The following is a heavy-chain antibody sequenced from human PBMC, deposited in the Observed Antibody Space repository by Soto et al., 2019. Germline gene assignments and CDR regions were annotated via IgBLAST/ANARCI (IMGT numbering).Heavy chain of an antibody. J-gene: IGHJ4*02. Sequence: QVQLVQSGAEEKKPGASVKVSCKASGYTFTSYAMHWVRQAPGQRLEWMGWINAGNGNTKYSQKFQGRVTITMDTSASTAYMELSSLRSEDTAVYYCARSFVVVTATDYWGQGTVVTVSS. CDR2: INAGNGNT. V-gene: IGHV1-3*05. D-gene: IGHD2-21*02. CDR1: GYTFTSYA. CDR3: ARSFVVVTATDY.